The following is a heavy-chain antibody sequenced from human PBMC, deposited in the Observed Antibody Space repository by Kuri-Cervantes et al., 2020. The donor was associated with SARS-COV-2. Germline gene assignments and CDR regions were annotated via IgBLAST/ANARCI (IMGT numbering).Heavy chain of an antibody. CDR1: GGSFSGYY. J-gene: IGHJ6*03. V-gene: IGHV4-34*01. D-gene: IGHD3-22*01. CDR2: INHSGST. CDR3: ARKTRITMIVVVMVPYYYYYMDV. Sequence: SETLSLTCAVYGGSFSGYYWSWIRQPPGKGLEWIGEINHSGSTNYNPSLKSRVTISVDTSKNQFSLKLSSVTAADTAVYYCARKTRITMIVVVMVPYYYYYMDVWGKATTATVSS.